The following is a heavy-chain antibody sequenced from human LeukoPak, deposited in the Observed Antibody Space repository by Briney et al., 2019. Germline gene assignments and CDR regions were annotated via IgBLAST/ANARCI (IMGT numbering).Heavy chain of an antibody. CDR2: IYYSGST. CDR1: GGSISSSSYY. D-gene: IGHD3-22*01. CDR3: ARLAPSYYYDSSGYYNYFDY. J-gene: IGHJ4*02. V-gene: IGHV4-39*01. Sequence: TSETLSLTCTVSGGSISSSSYYWGWIRQPPGKGPEWIGSIYYSGSTYYNPSLKSRVTISVDASKNQFSLKLSSVTAADTAVYYCARLAPSYYYDSSGYYNYFDYWGQGTLVTVSS.